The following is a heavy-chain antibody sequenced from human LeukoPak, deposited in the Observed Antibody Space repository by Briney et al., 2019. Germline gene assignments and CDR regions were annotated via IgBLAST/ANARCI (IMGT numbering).Heavy chain of an antibody. CDR3: ARVPVNWGEFDY. CDR1: GGSISSGSYY. Sequence: SETLSLTCTVSGGSISSGSYYWSWIRQPAGKGLEWIGFIYYSGSTNYNPSLKSRVTISVDTSKNRFSLKLNSVTAADTAVYYCARVPVNWGEFDYWGQGTLVTVSS. CDR2: IYYSGST. D-gene: IGHD3-16*01. V-gene: IGHV4-61*10. J-gene: IGHJ4*02.